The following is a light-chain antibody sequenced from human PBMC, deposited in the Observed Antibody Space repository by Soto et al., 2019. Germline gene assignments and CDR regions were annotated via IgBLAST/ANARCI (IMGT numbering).Light chain of an antibody. V-gene: IGKV4-1*01. J-gene: IGKJ2*01. Sequence: DIVMTQSPDSLAVSLGERVTINCKSSQSVFHKSNNKNYLAWYQQKPGQPPQLIIYWTSTRESGVPERFSGSGSGTDFTLTINSLQAEDVAVYYCHQYYGNPSFGQGTKLEIK. CDR3: HQYYGNPS. CDR1: QSVFHKSNNKNY. CDR2: WTS.